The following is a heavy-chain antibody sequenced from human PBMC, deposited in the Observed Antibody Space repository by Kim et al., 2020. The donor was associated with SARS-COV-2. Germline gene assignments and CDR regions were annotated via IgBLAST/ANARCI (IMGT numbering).Heavy chain of an antibody. CDR2: ISSSSSYI. J-gene: IGHJ4*02. D-gene: IGHD3-10*01. Sequence: GGSLRLSCAASGFTFSSYSMNWVRQAPGKGLEWVSSISSSSSYIYYADSVKGRFTISRDNAKNSLYLQMNSLRAEDTAVYYCARNMVQGVITKSGLDYWGQGTLVTVSS. CDR3: ARNMVQGVITKSGLDY. CDR1: GFTFSSYS. V-gene: IGHV3-21*01.